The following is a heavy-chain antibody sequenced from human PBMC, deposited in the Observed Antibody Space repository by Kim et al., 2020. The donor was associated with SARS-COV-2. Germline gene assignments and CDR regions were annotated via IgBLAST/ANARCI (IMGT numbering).Heavy chain of an antibody. CDR2: TYYRSKWYN. CDR1: GDSVSSNSAA. J-gene: IGHJ4*02. Sequence: SQTLSLTCAISGDSVSSNSAAWNWIRQSPSRGLEWLGRTYYRSKWYNDYAVSVKSRITINPDTSKNQFSLQLNSVTPEDTAVYYCARDYYDSSGSPPSSFDYWGQGTLVTVSS. V-gene: IGHV6-1*01. D-gene: IGHD3-22*01. CDR3: ARDYYDSSGSPPSSFDY.